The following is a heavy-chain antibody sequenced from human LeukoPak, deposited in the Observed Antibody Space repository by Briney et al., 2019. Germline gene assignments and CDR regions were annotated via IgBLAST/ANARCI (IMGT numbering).Heavy chain of an antibody. CDR3: ARGGYSYGYPVYYFDS. CDR2: IYYSGST. J-gene: IGHJ4*02. V-gene: IGHV4-39*07. Sequence: SETLSLTCTVSGGSISSSSYYWGWLRQPPGKGLEWIGSIYYSGSTYYNPSLKSRVTISVDTSKNQFSLKLSSVTAADTAVYYCARGGYSYGYPVYYFDSWGQGTLVTVSS. D-gene: IGHD5-18*01. CDR1: GGSISSSSYY.